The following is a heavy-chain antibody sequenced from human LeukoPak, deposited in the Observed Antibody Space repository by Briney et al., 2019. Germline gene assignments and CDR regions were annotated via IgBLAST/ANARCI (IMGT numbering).Heavy chain of an antibody. D-gene: IGHD1-26*01. CDR2: IYYSGST. V-gene: IGHV4-59*08. Sequence: SSETLSLTCAVYGGSFSGYYWSWIRQPPGKGLEWIAYIYYSGSTDYNPSLKSRVTISLDTSKNQFSLKLSSVTAADTAVYYCARHDPIVGTPDAFDIWGQGTMVTVSS. J-gene: IGHJ3*02. CDR3: ARHDPIVGTPDAFDI. CDR1: GGSFSGYY.